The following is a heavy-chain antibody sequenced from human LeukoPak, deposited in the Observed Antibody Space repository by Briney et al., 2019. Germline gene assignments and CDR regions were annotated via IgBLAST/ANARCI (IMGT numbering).Heavy chain of an antibody. CDR1: GGTFSRYA. Sequence: GSSVKVSCKASGGTFSRYAISWVRQAPGQGLEWMGGIIPIFGTPNYAQKFQGRVTTTADKTTSTVYMDVSSLRSEDTGVYYCARLVVPAARGDYYYYGMDVWAKGTTVIVSS. D-gene: IGHD2-2*01. V-gene: IGHV1-69*06. J-gene: IGHJ6*04. CDR2: IIPIFGTP. CDR3: ARLVVPAARGDYYYYGMDV.